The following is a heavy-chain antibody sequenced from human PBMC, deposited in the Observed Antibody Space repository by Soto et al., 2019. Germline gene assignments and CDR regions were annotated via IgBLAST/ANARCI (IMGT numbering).Heavy chain of an antibody. Sequence: SETLSLTCTVSGGSISSGGYYWSWIRQHPGKGLEWIGYIYYSGSSYYNPSLMSRLTISVDTSKNQFSLKLSSVTAADTAVYYCARVNADYVYFDYWGQGALVTVSS. CDR1: GGSISSGGYY. CDR3: ARVNADYVYFDY. V-gene: IGHV4-30-4*08. CDR2: IYYSGSS. J-gene: IGHJ4*02. D-gene: IGHD3-16*01.